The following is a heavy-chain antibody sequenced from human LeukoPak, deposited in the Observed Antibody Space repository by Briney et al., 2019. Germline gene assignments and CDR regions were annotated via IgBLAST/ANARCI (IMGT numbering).Heavy chain of an antibody. V-gene: IGHV3-11*06. CDR3: ARTRGYSYGYGY. J-gene: IGHJ4*02. Sequence: GGSLRLSCAASGFTFSDYYMSWVRQAPGKGLEGVSYISSSSSYTNYADSVKGRFTISRDNAKNSLYLQMNSLRAEDTAVYYCARTRGYSYGYGYWGQGTLVTVSS. CDR2: ISSSSSYT. CDR1: GFTFSDYY. D-gene: IGHD5-18*01.